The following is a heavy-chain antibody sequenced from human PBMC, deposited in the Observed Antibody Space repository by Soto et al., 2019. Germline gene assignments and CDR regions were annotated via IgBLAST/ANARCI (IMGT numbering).Heavy chain of an antibody. CDR1: GFTFSSYS. D-gene: IGHD1-7*01. Sequence: GVSLRLSCAASGFTFSSYSMNWVRQAPGKGLEWVSSISSSSSYIYYADSVKGRFTISRDNAKNSLYLQMNSLRAEDTAVYYCARAERLYNWNYAIDYWGQGTLVTVSS. J-gene: IGHJ4*02. CDR2: ISSSSSYI. CDR3: ARAERLYNWNYAIDY. V-gene: IGHV3-21*01.